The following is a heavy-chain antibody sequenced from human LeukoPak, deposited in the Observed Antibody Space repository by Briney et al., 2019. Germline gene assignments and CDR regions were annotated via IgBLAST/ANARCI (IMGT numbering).Heavy chain of an antibody. CDR3: ARDHSLTTIFGVVTPSYYMDV. D-gene: IGHD3-3*01. J-gene: IGHJ6*03. CDR1: GGSISSYY. CDR2: IYYSGST. Sequence: SETLSLTCTVSGGSISSYYWSWIRQPPGKGLEWIGYIYYSGSTNYNPSLKSRVTISVDTSKNQFSLKLSSVTAADTAVYYCARDHSLTTIFGVVTPSYYMDVWGKGTTVTVSS. V-gene: IGHV4-59*12.